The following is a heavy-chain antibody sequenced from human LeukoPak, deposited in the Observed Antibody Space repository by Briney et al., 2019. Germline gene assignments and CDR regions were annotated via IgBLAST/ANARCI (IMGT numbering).Heavy chain of an antibody. CDR1: GGSISSYY. CDR3: ARSRVFYGTFDY. J-gene: IGHJ4*02. D-gene: IGHD4-17*01. Sequence: SETLSLTCTVSGGSISSYYWSWIRQPPGKGLEWIGYIYNGGSTNYNASLKSRVTISVDTSKNQFSLKLSSVTAADTAVYYCARSRVFYGTFDYWGQGTLVTVSS. CDR2: IYNGGST. V-gene: IGHV4-59*01.